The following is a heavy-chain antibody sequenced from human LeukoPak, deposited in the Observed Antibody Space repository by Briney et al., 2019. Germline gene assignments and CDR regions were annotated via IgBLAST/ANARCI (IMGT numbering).Heavy chain of an antibody. V-gene: IGHV1-69*04. CDR2: IIPILGIA. D-gene: IGHD6-19*01. J-gene: IGHJ4*02. CDR1: GGTFSSYA. Sequence: SVKVSCKASGGTFSSYAISWVRQAPGQGLEWMGRIIPILGIANYAQKFQGRVTITADKSTSTAYMELSSLRSEDTAVYYCASTAGYSSGRRQPLATSDYWGQGTLVTVSS. CDR3: ASTAGYSSGRRQPLATSDY.